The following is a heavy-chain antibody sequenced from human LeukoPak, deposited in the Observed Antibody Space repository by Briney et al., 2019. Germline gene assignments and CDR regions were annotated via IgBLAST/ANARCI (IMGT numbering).Heavy chain of an antibody. CDR1: GYTFTSYY. Sequence: AASVKVSCKASGYTFTSYYMHWVRQAPGQGLEWMGIINPSGGSTSYAQKFQGRVTKTRDMSTSTVYMELSSLRSEDTAVYYCARDTVVTAGRGAFDIWGQGTMVTVSS. J-gene: IGHJ3*02. CDR3: ARDTVVTAGRGAFDI. D-gene: IGHD4-23*01. CDR2: INPSGGST. V-gene: IGHV1-46*01.